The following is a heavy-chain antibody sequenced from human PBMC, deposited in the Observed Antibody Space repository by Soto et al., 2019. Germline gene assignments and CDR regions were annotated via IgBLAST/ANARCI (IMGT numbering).Heavy chain of an antibody. CDR2: IRSKAYGGTT. CDR3: TREGDGDYVYY. Sequence: EVQLVESGGGLVQPGRSLRLSCTASGFTFGDYAMSWFRQAPGKGLEWVGFIRSKAYGGTTEYAASVKGRFTISRDDSKSIAYLQMNSLKTEDTALYYCTREGDGDYVYYWGQGTLVTVSS. CDR1: GFTFGDYA. D-gene: IGHD4-17*01. V-gene: IGHV3-49*03. J-gene: IGHJ4*02.